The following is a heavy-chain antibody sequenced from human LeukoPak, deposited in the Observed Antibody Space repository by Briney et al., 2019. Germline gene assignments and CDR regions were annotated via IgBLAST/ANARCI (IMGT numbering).Heavy chain of an antibody. D-gene: IGHD2-15*01. CDR2: ISSGPNTI. Sequence: PGGSLRLSCAASGFTFSDYSMSWIPQAPGKGLEWVSYISSGPNTIYYADSVKGRFTISRDNAMNSLYLQMNSLRAEDTAVYYCARDGECSGGTCYHDYWGQGTLVTVSS. J-gene: IGHJ4*02. CDR1: GFTFSDYS. V-gene: IGHV3-11*01. CDR3: ARDGECSGGTCYHDY.